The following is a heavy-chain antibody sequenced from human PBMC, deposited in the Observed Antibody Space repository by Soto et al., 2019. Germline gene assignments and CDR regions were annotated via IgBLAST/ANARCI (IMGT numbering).Heavy chain of an antibody. V-gene: IGHV1-18*01. Sequence: QVQLVQSGTEVKKPGASVKVSCKASGYTFTNYGISWVRQAPGQGHEWMGWINANNGNTKYAETLQGRGTMTTDTSTSTAYMELRSLRSDDTAVYYCARGGSSWSAEYYQHWGQGTLVIVSS. CDR1: GYTFTNYG. CDR2: INANNGNT. D-gene: IGHD6-13*01. J-gene: IGHJ1*01. CDR3: ARGGSSWSAEYYQH.